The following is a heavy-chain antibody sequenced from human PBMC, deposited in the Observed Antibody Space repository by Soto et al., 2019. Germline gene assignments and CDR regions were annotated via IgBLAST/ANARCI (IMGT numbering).Heavy chain of an antibody. CDR1: GGTFSSYT. CDR3: ARVVTDYYYYMDV. J-gene: IGHJ6*03. D-gene: IGHD3-22*01. V-gene: IGHV1-69*02. Sequence: QVQLGQSGAEVKKPGSSVKISCMASGGTFSSYTISWLRQAPGQGLEWMGRISPILGIATYAQTFQGRVTITADKSTSTACMEMISLRSEDTAVYYGARVVTDYYYYMDVWCRGTTVTLSS. CDR2: ISPILGIA.